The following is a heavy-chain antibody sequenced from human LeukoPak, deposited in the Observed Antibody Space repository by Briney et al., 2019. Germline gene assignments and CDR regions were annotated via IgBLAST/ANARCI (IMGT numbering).Heavy chain of an antibody. Sequence: SETLSLTCAVSGGTFRGYYWSWIRQPPGKGLAWIGEIDHTGSTNYNPSLESRVTISVDTSKNQFSLKLSSVTAADTAVYYCAIHIVVVPAAKKKNWFDPWGQGTLVTVSS. CDR2: IDHTGST. V-gene: IGHV4-34*08. CDR1: GGTFRGYY. CDR3: AIHIVVVPAAKKKNWFDP. J-gene: IGHJ5*02. D-gene: IGHD2-2*01.